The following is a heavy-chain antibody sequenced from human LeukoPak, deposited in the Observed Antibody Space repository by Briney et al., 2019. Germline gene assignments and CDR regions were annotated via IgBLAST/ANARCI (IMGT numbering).Heavy chain of an antibody. D-gene: IGHD1-26*01. CDR1: GYTLTELS. J-gene: IGHJ4*02. Sequence: PGASVKVSCKASGYTLTELSMHWVRQAPGKGLEWMGGFDPEDGETIYAQKFQGRVTMTEDTSTDTAYMELSSLRSEDTAVYYCATDLIGGSGSSFDYWGQGTLVTVSS. CDR2: FDPEDGET. V-gene: IGHV1-24*01. CDR3: ATDLIGGSGSSFDY.